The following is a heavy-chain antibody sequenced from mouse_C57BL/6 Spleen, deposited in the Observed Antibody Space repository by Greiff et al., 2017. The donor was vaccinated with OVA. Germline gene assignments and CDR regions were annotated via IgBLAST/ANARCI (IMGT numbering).Heavy chain of an antibody. J-gene: IGHJ2*01. CDR2: IYPRSGNT. D-gene: IGHD1-1*01. V-gene: IGHV1-81*01. Sequence: VMLVESGAELARPGASVKLSCKASGYTFTSYGISWVKQRTGQGLEWIGEIYPRSGNTYYNEKFKGKATLTADKSSSTAYMELRSLTSEDSAVYFCARSRDYYGSSLLFDYWGQGTTLTVSS. CDR3: ARSRDYYGSSLLFDY. CDR1: GYTFTSYG.